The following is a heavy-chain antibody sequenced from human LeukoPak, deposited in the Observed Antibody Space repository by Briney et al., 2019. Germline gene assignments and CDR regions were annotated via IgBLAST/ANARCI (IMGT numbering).Heavy chain of an antibody. CDR2: TDWDDDK. CDR3: ARILYSSSWYYFDY. Sequence: SGPTLVNPTQTLTLTGTFSGFSLSTSGMCVSWIRQPPGKTLEWRARTDWDDDKYYSTHLKTRLTISKDTSKNQVVLTMTNMDPVDTATYYCARILYSSSWYYFDYWGQGTLVTHSP. CDR1: GFSLSTSGMC. D-gene: IGHD6-13*01. V-gene: IGHV2-70*11. J-gene: IGHJ4*02.